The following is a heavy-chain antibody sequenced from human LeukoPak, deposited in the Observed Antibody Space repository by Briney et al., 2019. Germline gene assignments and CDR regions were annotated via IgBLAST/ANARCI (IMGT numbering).Heavy chain of an antibody. CDR1: VFTFTSSA. D-gene: IGHD3-10*01. CDR3: AAGHIPYYYGSGSYSSWFDP. CDR2: IVVGSGNT. V-gene: IGHV1-58*02. Sequence: SVKVSCKASVFTFTSSARQWVRQARGQRLEWIGWIVVGSGNTNYAQKFQERVTITRDMSTSTAYMELSSLRSKDTAVYYCAAGHIPYYYGSGSYSSWFDPWGQGTLVTVSS. J-gene: IGHJ5*02.